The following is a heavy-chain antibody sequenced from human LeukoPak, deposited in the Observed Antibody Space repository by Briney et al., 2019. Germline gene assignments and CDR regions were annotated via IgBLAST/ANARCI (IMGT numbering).Heavy chain of an antibody. V-gene: IGHV4-38-2*02. Sequence: PSETLSLTCTVSGGSISSGYYWGWIRQPPGKGLEWIGSIYHSGSTYYNPSLKSRVTISVDTSKNQFSLKLSSVTAADTAVYYCAREDTAMVPIDYWGQGTLVTVSS. CDR1: GGSISSGYY. CDR3: AREDTAMVPIDY. D-gene: IGHD5-18*01. CDR2: IYHSGST. J-gene: IGHJ4*02.